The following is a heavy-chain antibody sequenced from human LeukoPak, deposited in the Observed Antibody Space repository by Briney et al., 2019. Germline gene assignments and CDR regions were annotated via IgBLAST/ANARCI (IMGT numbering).Heavy chain of an antibody. J-gene: IGHJ3*02. CDR3: ARPGQPAINGAFDI. V-gene: IGHV3-30*03. D-gene: IGHD2-2*01. CDR2: ISYDGSNK. CDR1: GFTFSSYG. Sequence: GRSLRLSCAASGFTFSSYGMHWVRQAPGKGLEWVAVISYDGSNKYYADSVKGRFTISRDNAKNSLYLQMNSLRAEDTAVYYCARPGQPAINGAFDIWGQGTMVTVSS.